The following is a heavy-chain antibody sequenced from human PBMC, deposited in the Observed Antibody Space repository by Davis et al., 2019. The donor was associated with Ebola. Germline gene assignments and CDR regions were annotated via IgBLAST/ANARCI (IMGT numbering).Heavy chain of an antibody. CDR3: ARRSQDYGSGSYPDN. CDR2: IYTGDSDT. J-gene: IGHJ4*02. CDR1: GNSFSSHW. V-gene: IGHV5-51*01. Sequence: GESLKISCKDSGNSFSSHWIGWVRQMPGKGLEWMGIIYTGDSDTRYSPSFRGQVTISADKSSKTAFLQWSSLKASDTAMYYCARRSQDYGSGSYPDNWGQGTLVTVSS. D-gene: IGHD3-10*01.